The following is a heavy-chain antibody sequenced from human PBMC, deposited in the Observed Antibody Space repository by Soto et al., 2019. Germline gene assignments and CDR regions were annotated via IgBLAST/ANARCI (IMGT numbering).Heavy chain of an antibody. Sequence: EVQLLESGGGLVQPGGSLRLSCAASGFTFSSYAMSWVRQFPGKGLEWVSAITGSGNSTYYADSVKGRFTVSRDNSKNTLYLQMNSLRAEDTAVYYCAKVFVFTIREGFDYWGLGPLVTVSS. J-gene: IGHJ4*02. CDR1: GFTFSSYA. V-gene: IGHV3-23*01. D-gene: IGHD3-3*01. CDR3: AKVFVFTIREGFDY. CDR2: ITGSGNST.